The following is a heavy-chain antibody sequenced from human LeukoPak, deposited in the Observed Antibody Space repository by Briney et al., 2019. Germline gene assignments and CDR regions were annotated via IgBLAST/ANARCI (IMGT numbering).Heavy chain of an antibody. V-gene: IGHV3-20*04. Sequence: GGSLRLSCAASGFTFDDYGMSWVRQAPGKGLEWVSGIDWSGRSTGYADSVKGRFTISRDNAKNSLYLQMISLRAEDTAFYSCTKDRSGYYDGSFDIWGRGTTVTVSS. CDR2: IDWSGRST. J-gene: IGHJ3*02. CDR1: GFTFDDYG. D-gene: IGHD3-22*01. CDR3: TKDRSGYYDGSFDI.